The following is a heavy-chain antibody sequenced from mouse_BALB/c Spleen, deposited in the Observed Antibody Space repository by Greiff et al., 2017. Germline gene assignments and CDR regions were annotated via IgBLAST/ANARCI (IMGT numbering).Heavy chain of an antibody. D-gene: IGHD1-1*01. CDR2: IDPANGNT. CDR1: GFNIKDTY. V-gene: IGHV14-3*02. J-gene: IGHJ3*01. CDR3: ASSYYYGSSPFAY. Sequence: EVQGVESGAELVKPGASVKLSCTASGFNIKDTYMHWVKQRPEQGLEWIGRIDPANGNTKYDPKFQGKATITADTSSNTAYLQLSSLTSEDTAVYYCASSYYYGSSPFAYWGQGTLVTVSA.